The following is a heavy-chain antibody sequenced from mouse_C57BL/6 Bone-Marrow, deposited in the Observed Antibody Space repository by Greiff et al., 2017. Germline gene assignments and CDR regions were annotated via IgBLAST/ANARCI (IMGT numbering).Heavy chain of an antibody. V-gene: IGHV5-9-1*02. CDR3: TRGYYCSVYYYAMDY. CDR1: GFTFSSYA. D-gene: IGHD1-1*01. J-gene: IGHJ4*01. CDR2: ISSGGDYI. Sequence: EVKLMESGEGLVKPGGSLKLSCAASGFTFSSYAMSWVRQTPEKRLEWVAYISSGGDYIYYADTVKGRFTLSRDNARNTLYLQMRSLKSEDTAKYYCTRGYYCSVYYYAMDYWGQGTSVTVSS.